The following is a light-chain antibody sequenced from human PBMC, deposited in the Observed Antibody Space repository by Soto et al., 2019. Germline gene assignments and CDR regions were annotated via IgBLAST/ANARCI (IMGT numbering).Light chain of an antibody. CDR1: SSDVGGYNY. CDR3: SSYAASNNFYFV. V-gene: IGLV2-8*01. Sequence: QSALTPPPSASGSPGQSVTISCTGTSSDVGGYNYVSWYQRYPGRAPKLMIYEVTKRPSGVPDRFSGSKSGNTASLSVSGLQAEDEADYYCSSYAASNNFYFVFGGGTKLTVL. CDR2: EVT. J-gene: IGLJ3*02.